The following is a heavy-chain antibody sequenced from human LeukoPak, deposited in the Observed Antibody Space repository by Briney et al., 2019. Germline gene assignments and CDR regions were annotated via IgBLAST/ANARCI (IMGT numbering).Heavy chain of an antibody. CDR2: IYYSGST. CDR3: ARGRVARGAFDI. CDR1: GGSISSYY. Sequence: KPSETLSLTCTVSGGSISSYYWSWIRQPPGKGLEWIGYIYYSGSTNYNPSLKSRVTLSVDTYKNQFSLKLSSVAAADTAVYYCARGRVARGAFDIWGQGTMVTVSS. D-gene: IGHD2-15*01. V-gene: IGHV4-59*01. J-gene: IGHJ3*02.